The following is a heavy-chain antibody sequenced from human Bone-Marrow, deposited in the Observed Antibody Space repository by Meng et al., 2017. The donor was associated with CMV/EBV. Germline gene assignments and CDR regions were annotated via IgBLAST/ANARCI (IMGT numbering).Heavy chain of an antibody. CDR3: ARGDTAMAVDY. Sequence: SCAASGLTFSSYGMHGVRQAPGEGLEWVAVMWYDGSNKCYADSVKGRFTISRDNSKNTLYLQMNSLRAEDTAVYYCARGDTAMAVDYWGQGTLVTVSS. CDR1: GLTFSSYG. V-gene: IGHV3-33*01. CDR2: MWYDGSNK. D-gene: IGHD5-18*01. J-gene: IGHJ4*02.